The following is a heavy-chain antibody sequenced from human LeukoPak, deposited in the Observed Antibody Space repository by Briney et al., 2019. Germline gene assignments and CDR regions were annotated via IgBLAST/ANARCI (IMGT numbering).Heavy chain of an antibody. J-gene: IGHJ4*02. V-gene: IGHV4-39*01. CDR1: GGSISSSTYY. CDR3: ARGASGQSKSDY. CDR2: IHYSGAT. Sequence: SETLALTCTVSGGSISSSTYYWDWIRQPPGKGLEWIGNIHYSGATYYKSSLRSRVAMTVDTSKNQFSLNLSSVTAADTAVYYCARGASGQSKSDYWGQGTLVTVSS.